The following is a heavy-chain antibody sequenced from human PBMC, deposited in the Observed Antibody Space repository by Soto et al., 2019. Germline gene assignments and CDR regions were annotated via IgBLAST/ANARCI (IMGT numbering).Heavy chain of an antibody. CDR1: GGSFSGYY. CDR3: ARDGVVVVVAAKRNRFDP. J-gene: IGHJ5*02. Sequence: SETLSLTCAVYGGSFSGYYWSWIRQPPGKGLEWIGEINHSGSTNYKPSLKSRVTISVDTSKNQFSLKLSSVTAADTALYYFARDGVVVVVAAKRNRFDPWGQGTLVTVSS. V-gene: IGHV4-34*01. CDR2: INHSGST. D-gene: IGHD2-15*01.